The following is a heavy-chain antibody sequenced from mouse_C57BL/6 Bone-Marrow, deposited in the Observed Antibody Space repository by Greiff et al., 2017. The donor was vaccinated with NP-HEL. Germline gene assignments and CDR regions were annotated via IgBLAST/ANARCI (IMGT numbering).Heavy chain of an antibody. Sequence: EVKLMESGPVLVKPGASVKMSCKASGYTFTDYYMNWVKQSHGKSLEWIGVINPYNGGTSYNQKFKGKATLTVDKSSSTAYMELNSLTSEDSAVYYCARYSYGSSWELCYFDYWGQGTTLTVSS. CDR1: GYTFTDYY. CDR2: INPYNGGT. D-gene: IGHD1-1*01. V-gene: IGHV1-19*01. J-gene: IGHJ2*01. CDR3: ARYSYGSSWELCYFDY.